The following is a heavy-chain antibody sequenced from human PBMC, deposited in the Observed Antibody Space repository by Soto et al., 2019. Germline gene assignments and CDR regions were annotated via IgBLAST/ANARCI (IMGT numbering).Heavy chain of an antibody. CDR2: ISAYNGNT. D-gene: IGHD2-2*01. CDR3: ARDYCSSTSCYGGYYGMDV. J-gene: IGHJ6*02. V-gene: IGHV1-18*04. CDR1: GYTFTRYC. Sequence: ASVKVSCKASGYTFTRYCISWVRQAPGQGLEWMGWISAYNGNTNYAQKLQGRVTMTTDTSTSTAYMELRSLRSDDTAVYYCARDYCSSTSCYGGYYGMDVWGQGTTVTVSS.